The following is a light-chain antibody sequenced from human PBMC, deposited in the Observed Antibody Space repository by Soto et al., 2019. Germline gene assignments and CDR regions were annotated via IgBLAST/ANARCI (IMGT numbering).Light chain of an antibody. CDR2: GAS. J-gene: IGKJ5*01. CDR1: QSVSSN. CDR3: QQYNNWPPIT. Sequence: DIVLTQSQATLSLSPGERATLSCRASQSVSSNLAWYQQKPGQAPRLLIYGASTRATGIPARFSGSGSGTEFTLTISSLQSEDFAVYYCQQYNNWPPITFGQGTRLETK. V-gene: IGKV3-15*01.